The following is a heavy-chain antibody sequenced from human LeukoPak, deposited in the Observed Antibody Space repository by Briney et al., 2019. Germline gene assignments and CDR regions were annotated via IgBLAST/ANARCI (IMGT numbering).Heavy chain of an antibody. CDR2: ISGSGGNT. D-gene: IGHD6-13*01. CDR3: AKGSLGSWYFFDY. J-gene: IGHJ4*02. Sequence: GGSLRLSCAASGFTVSSNYMSWVRLAPGKGPEWVSTISGSGGNTYYADSVKGRFTISRDNSKNTLFLQMNSLRAEDTAVYYCAKGSLGSWYFFDYWGQGTLVTVSS. V-gene: IGHV3-23*01. CDR1: GFTVSSNY.